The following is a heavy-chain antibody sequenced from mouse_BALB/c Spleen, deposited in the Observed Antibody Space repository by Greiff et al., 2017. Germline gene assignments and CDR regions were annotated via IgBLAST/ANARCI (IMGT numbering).Heavy chain of an antibody. D-gene: IGHD2-4*01. CDR1: GFSLTSYG. Sequence: VQRVESGPDLVAPSQSLSITCTVSGFSLTSYGVHWVRQPPGKGLEWLVVIWSDGSTTYNSALKSRLSISKDNSKSQVFLKMNSLQTDDTAMYYCARHGGLRYAMDYWGQGTSVTVSS. CDR3: ARHGGLRYAMDY. CDR2: IWSDGST. V-gene: IGHV2-6-2*01. J-gene: IGHJ4*01.